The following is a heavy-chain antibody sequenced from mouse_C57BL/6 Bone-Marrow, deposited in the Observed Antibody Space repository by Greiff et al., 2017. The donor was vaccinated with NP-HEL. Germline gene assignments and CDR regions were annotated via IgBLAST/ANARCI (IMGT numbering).Heavy chain of an antibody. J-gene: IGHJ2*01. V-gene: IGHV14-3*01. Sequence: EVKLVESVAELVRPGASVKLSCTASGFNIKNTYMHWVKQRPEQGLEWIGRIDPANGNTKYAPKFQGQATITADTSSNTAYLQLSSLTSENTAIYYCARSNYYGSLYFDDWGQGTTLTVSS. D-gene: IGHD1-1*01. CDR1: GFNIKNTY. CDR2: IDPANGNT. CDR3: ARSNYYGSLYFDD.